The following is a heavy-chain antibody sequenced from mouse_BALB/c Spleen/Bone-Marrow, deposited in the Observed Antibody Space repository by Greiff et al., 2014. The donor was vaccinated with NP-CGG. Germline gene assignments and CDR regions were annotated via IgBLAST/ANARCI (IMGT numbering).Heavy chain of an antibody. CDR2: INPTNGST. V-gene: IGHV1S81*02. CDR1: GYTFTSYW. J-gene: IGHJ1*01. CDR3: ASGPWYFDV. D-gene: IGHD3-1*01. Sequence: QVQLQQSGAELVRPGVSVKLSCKASGYTFTSYWVHWIKQRPEQGLERIGEINPTNGSTNYNEEFKTKATLTVDKSSSTAYMQLSSLTSEDSAVYYCASGPWYFDVWGAGTTVTVSS.